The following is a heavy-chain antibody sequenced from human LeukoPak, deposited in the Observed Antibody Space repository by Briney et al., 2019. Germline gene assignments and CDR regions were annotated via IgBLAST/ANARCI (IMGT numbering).Heavy chain of an antibody. J-gene: IGHJ4*02. D-gene: IGHD2-15*01. CDR2: INSDGSST. CDR1: GFTFSSYW. Sequence: GGSLRLSCAASGFTFSSYWMHWVRHAPGKGLVWVSRINSDGSSTSYADSVKGRFTIYRDNAKNTLYLQMNSLRAEDTAVYYCARAAGYCSGGSCYLHTFFDYWGQGTVVTVSS. V-gene: IGHV3-74*01. CDR3: ARAAGYCSGGSCYLHTFFDY.